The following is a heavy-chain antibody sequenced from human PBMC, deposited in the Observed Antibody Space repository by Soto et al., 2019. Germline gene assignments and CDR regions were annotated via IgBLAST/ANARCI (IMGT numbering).Heavy chain of an antibody. Sequence: SETLSLTCTVSGVSIHNSHSFWAWIRQPPGKGLQFIASVYHNGGAHYNSSLKTRVTISVDTANNQVSLRMRSLTAADTAFYYCGRVVEGATRHTDPDSWGQGILVTVSS. CDR1: GVSIHNSHSF. CDR3: GRVVEGATRHTDPDS. CDR2: VYHNGGA. J-gene: IGHJ5*01. D-gene: IGHD2-21*01. V-gene: IGHV4-39*01.